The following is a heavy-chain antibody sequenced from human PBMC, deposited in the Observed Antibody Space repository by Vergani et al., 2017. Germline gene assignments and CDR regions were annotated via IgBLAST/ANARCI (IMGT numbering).Heavy chain of an antibody. CDR1: GGSISSYY. Sequence: QVRLQESGPGLVKPSETLSLTCSVSGGSISSYYWSWIRQPPGKGLEWIGYIYYSGSTNYNPSLKSRVTISVDTSKNQFSLKLSSVTAADTAVYYCARTTGYSSGWANYYYYYYMDVWGKGTTVTVSS. CDR3: ARTTGYSSGWANYYYYYYMDV. J-gene: IGHJ6*03. D-gene: IGHD6-19*01. CDR2: IYYSGST. V-gene: IGHV4-59*01.